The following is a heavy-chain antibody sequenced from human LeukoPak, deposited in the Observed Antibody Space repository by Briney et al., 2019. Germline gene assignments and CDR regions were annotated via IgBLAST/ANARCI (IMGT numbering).Heavy chain of an antibody. CDR3: ARDNNWSSDY. J-gene: IGHJ4*02. CDR1: GFTFNTYT. Sequence: GGSLRLSRAASGFTFNTYTMNWVRQAPGKGLEWVANIKQDGSEKYYVGSVKGRFTISRDNAKNSLYLQMNSLRAEDTAVYYCARDNNWSSDYWGQGTLVTVSS. V-gene: IGHV3-7*03. D-gene: IGHD1-20*01. CDR2: IKQDGSEK.